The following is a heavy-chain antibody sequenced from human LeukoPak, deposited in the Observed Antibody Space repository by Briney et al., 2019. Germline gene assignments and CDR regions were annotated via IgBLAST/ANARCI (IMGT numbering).Heavy chain of an antibody. CDR1: GFTFSSYP. V-gene: IGHV3-48*04. CDR3: ARVVGGMTGADY. CDR2: ISDSGTVI. D-gene: IGHD3-9*01. J-gene: IGHJ4*02. Sequence: GVSLRLSCVASGFTFSSYPMIWVRQAPGKGLESVSYISDSGTVIHYADSVKGRFTLSRDNAKNSLNVQMNSLSAEDTAVYYCARVVGGMTGADYWGQGTLVTVPS.